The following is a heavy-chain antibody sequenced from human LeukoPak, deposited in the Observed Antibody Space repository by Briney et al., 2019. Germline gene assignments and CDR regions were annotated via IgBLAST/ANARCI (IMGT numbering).Heavy chain of an antibody. CDR1: GFTFSSYS. Sequence: PGGSLRLSCAASGFTFSSYSMNWVRQAPGKGLEWVSSISSSSSYIYYADSVKGRFTISRDNAKNSLYLQMNSLRAEDTAVYYCARDDFYGRYYFDYWGQGTLVTVSS. J-gene: IGHJ4*02. V-gene: IGHV3-21*01. CDR2: ISSSSSYI. CDR3: ARDDFYGRYYFDY. D-gene: IGHD3/OR15-3a*01.